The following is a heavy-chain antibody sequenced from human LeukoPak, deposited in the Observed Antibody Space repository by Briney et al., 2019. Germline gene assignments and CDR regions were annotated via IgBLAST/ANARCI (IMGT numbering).Heavy chain of an antibody. Sequence: PGGSLRLSCEASGFTFSSYWMSWVRQAPGKGLEWVANIKTDGSEEYYADSVKGRFTISRDNSKNTLYLQMNSLRAEDTAVYYCARDLIGGRAFDYWGQGTLVTVPS. CDR3: ARDLIGGRAFDY. CDR2: IKTDGSEE. J-gene: IGHJ4*02. D-gene: IGHD3-16*01. V-gene: IGHV3-7*01. CDR1: GFTFSSYW.